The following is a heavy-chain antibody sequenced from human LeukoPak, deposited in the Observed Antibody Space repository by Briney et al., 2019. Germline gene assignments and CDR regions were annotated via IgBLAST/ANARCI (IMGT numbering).Heavy chain of an antibody. D-gene: IGHD4-17*01. CDR3: ARGSATVTTD. CDR2: INHSGST. V-gene: IGHV4-34*01. J-gene: IGHJ4*02. CDR1: GGSFSGYY. Sequence: PSETLSLTCAVYGGSFSGYYWSWIRQPPGKGLEWIGEINHSGSTNYNPSLKSRVTTSVDTSKNQFSLKLSSVTAADTAVYYCARGSATVTTDWGQGTLVTVSS.